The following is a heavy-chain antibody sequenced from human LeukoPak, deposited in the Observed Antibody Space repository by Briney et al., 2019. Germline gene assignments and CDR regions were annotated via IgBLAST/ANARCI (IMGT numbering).Heavy chain of an antibody. V-gene: IGHV4-59*08. CDR2: IYYSGST. J-gene: IGHJ5*02. CDR3: ARRGGDDYRPNTNWFDP. Sequence: SETLSLTCTVSGGSISSYYWSWIRQPPGKGLEWIGYIYYSGSTNYNPSLKSRVTISVDTSKNQFSLKLSSVTAADTAVYYCARRGGDDYRPNTNWFDPWGQGTLVTVSS. D-gene: IGHD5-24*01. CDR1: GGSISSYY.